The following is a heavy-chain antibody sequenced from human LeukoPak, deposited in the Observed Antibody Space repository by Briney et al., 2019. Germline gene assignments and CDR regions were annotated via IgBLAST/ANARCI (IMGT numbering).Heavy chain of an antibody. CDR1: GFTLSSYW. D-gene: IGHD1-26*01. Sequence: GGSLRLSCAASGFTLSSYWMSWVRQAPGKGLEWVANIKYDGSGKYYADSVKGRFTISRDDAKNSLYLEMNKLRVEDTAVYYCARDLFSGSYQEDFWGQGTLVTVSS. CDR3: ARDLFSGSYQEDF. J-gene: IGHJ4*02. CDR2: IKYDGSGK. V-gene: IGHV3-7*01.